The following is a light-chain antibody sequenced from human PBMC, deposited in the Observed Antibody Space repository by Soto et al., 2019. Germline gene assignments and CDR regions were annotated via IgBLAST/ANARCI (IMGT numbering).Light chain of an antibody. J-gene: IGLJ2*01. CDR2: SNN. CDR3: AAWDDSLNGVV. CDR1: TSNIGRNT. Sequence: QSVLTQPPSASGTPGQRVTIPCSGSTSNIGRNTVNWYQQLPGTAPKLLIHSNNQRPSGVPDRFSGSKSGTSASLAISGLQSEDEADYYCAAWDDSLNGVVFGGGTKLTVL. V-gene: IGLV1-44*01.